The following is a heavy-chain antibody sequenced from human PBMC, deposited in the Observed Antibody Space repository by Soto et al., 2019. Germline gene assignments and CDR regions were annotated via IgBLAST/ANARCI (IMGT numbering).Heavy chain of an antibody. CDR1: GFTFSSYS. Sequence: PGGSLRLSCAASGFTFSSYSMNWVRQAPGKGLEWVSSISSSSSYIYYADSVKGRFTISRDNAKNSLYLQMNSLRAEDTAVYYCARDWDIVVVPAAIRAYYYYYYGMDVWGQGTTVTVSS. V-gene: IGHV3-21*01. CDR2: ISSSSSYI. J-gene: IGHJ6*02. CDR3: ARDWDIVVVPAAIRAYYYYYYGMDV. D-gene: IGHD2-2*02.